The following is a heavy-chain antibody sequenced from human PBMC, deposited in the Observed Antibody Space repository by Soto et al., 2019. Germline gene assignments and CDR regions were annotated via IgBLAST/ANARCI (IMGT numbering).Heavy chain of an antibody. V-gene: IGHV3-30-3*01. D-gene: IGHD1-26*01. Sequence: QVQLVESGGGVVQPGRSLRLSCAASGFTFSDHTMHWVRQAPGKGLEWVAVISHDGSSNYDADSVKGRFTISRDNSKNTLFLEMNGLRVEDTAVYYCVNQEVGATVYFDHWGQGTLVTVSS. CDR2: ISHDGSSN. CDR1: GFTFSDHT. CDR3: VNQEVGATVYFDH. J-gene: IGHJ4*02.